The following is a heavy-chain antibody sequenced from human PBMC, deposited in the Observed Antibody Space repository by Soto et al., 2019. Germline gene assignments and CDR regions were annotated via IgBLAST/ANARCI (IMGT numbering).Heavy chain of an antibody. CDR2: IGGNGATT. CDR3: AKTLYGGCDY. D-gene: IGHD5-12*01. V-gene: IGHV3-23*01. Sequence: SLRLSCIASGFTFSTYAMSWVRQAPGKGLEWVSGIGGNGATTRYADSVKGRFTISRDNSKNTVYLQMNNLRVEDTAVYYCAKTLYGGCDYWGRGTLVTVSS. J-gene: IGHJ4*02. CDR1: GFTFSTYA.